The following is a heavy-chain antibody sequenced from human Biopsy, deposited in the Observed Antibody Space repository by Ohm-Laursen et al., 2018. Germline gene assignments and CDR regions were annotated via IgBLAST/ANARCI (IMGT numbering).Heavy chain of an antibody. CDR3: ARDYDTSGYYYVS. V-gene: IGHV4-39*01. Sequence: SETLSLTWTVSGGSISNNNSYWGWIRQPPGKGLEWIGSIFYRGSTHYKPSLKSRVNISVDTSKNQFSLKLNSVTAADTAVYYCARDYDTSGYYYVSWGQGTLVTVSS. CDR1: GGSISNNNSY. J-gene: IGHJ5*02. CDR2: IFYRGST. D-gene: IGHD3-22*01.